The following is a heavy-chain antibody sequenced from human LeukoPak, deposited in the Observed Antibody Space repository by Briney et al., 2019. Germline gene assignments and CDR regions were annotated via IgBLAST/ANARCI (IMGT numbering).Heavy chain of an antibody. Sequence: SETLSLTCTVSGGSISSYYWSWIRQPPGKGLEWIGYIYYSGSTNYNPSLKSRVTISVDTSKNQFSLKLSSVTAAVTAVYYCARMTWIQLWIYFDYWGQGTLVTVSS. D-gene: IGHD5-18*01. J-gene: IGHJ4*02. CDR2: IYYSGST. V-gene: IGHV4-59*08. CDR1: GGSISSYY. CDR3: ARMTWIQLWIYFDY.